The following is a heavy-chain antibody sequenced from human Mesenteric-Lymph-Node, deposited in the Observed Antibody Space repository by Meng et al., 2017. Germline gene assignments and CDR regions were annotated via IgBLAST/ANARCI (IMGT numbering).Heavy chain of an antibody. V-gene: IGHV4-38-2*01. D-gene: IGHD2-15*01. CDR1: GYSISSGYY. J-gene: IGHJ6*02. CDR2: IYHSGST. CDR3: AKNVGPYCSGGSCYEGDYYGMDV. Sequence: SETLSLTCAVSGYSISSGYYWGWIRQPPGKGLEWIGSIYHSGSTYYNPSLKSRVTISVDTSKNQFSLKLSSVTAADTAVYYCAKNVGPYCSGGSCYEGDYYGMDVWGQGTTVTVSS.